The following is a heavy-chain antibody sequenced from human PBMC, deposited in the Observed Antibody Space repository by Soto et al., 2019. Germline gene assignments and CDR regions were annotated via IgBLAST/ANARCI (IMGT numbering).Heavy chain of an antibody. CDR1: GFTVSSNY. J-gene: IGHJ3*02. CDR3: ARDSDCSSTSCYDAFDI. CDR2: IYSGGST. V-gene: IGHV3-53*01. Sequence: GGSLRLSCAASGFTVSSNYMSWVRQAPGKGLEWVSVIYSGGSTYYADSVKGRFTISRDNSKNTLYLQMNSLRAEDTAVYYCARDSDCSSTSCYDAFDIWGQGTMVTVSS. D-gene: IGHD2-2*01.